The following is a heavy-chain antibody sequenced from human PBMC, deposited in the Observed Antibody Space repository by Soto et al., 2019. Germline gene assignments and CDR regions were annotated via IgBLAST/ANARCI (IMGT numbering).Heavy chain of an antibody. J-gene: IGHJ6*01. CDR3: VHSRGGGDCLRSYSSNYYYGMDV. D-gene: IGHD2-21*02. V-gene: IGHV2-5*02. CDR2: IYRDGDK. CDR1: GFSRNTDGLG. Sequence: QITLKESGPTLVKPTKTLTPTCTFSGFSRNTDGLGVGWIRQPPVKDLKWIALIYRDGDKRYSPALKIRRSITKDTSKNEVVSTMSKMDPVDTATYYCVHSRGGGDCLRSYSSNYYYGMDVCGQGTKVTASS.